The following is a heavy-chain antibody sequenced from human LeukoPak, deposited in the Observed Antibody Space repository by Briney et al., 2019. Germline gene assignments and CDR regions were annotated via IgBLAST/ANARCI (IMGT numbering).Heavy chain of an antibody. CDR1: GFTFSTYT. V-gene: IGHV3-21*01. D-gene: IGHD3-22*01. CDR2: ISSSSSYI. J-gene: IGHJ3*02. Sequence: SGGSLRLSCVASGFTFSTYTLNWVRQAPGKGLEWVSTISSSSSYIYYGDSVKGRFTISRDNAKNSLYLQMNSLRAEDTAVYYCARAPYGSTGYETPPAFDIWGQGTMVTVSS. CDR3: ARAPYGSTGYETPPAFDI.